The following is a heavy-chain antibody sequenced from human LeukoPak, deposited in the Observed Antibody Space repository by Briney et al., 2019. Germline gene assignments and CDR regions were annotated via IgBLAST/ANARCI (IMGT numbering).Heavy chain of an antibody. CDR3: AKRVGSNSGPFDY. D-gene: IGHD4/OR15-4a*01. CDR1: GFTFSDCA. V-gene: IGHV3-23*01. CDR2: IRSGGTKT. J-gene: IGHJ4*02. Sequence: GGSLRLSCAASGFTFSDCAMNWVRQAPGEGLAWVSSIRSGGTKTYYADSVQGRFSISRDDSRNTLYLQMNSLGAEDTAVYYCAKRVGSNSGPFDYWGQGILVTVSS.